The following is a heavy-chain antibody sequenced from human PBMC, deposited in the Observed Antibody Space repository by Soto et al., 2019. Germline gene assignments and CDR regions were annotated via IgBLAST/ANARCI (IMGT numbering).Heavy chain of an antibody. CDR3: ARDRCTNGVCYAPSDY. CDR2: ISSNGRST. J-gene: IGHJ4*01. CDR1: GFTFSTYA. V-gene: IGHV3-64*01. D-gene: IGHD2-8*01. Sequence: EVQLVEYGGGLVQPGGSLRLSCAASGFTFSTYAMHWVRQAPGKGLEYVSAISSNGRSTYYANSVKGRFTISRDNSKNTLYLQLDSLRAEDMAVYYCARDRCTNGVCYAPSDYWGQVSLVTVSS.